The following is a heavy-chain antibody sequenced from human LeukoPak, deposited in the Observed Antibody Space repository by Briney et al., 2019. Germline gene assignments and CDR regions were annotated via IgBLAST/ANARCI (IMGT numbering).Heavy chain of an antibody. CDR3: ARSPFGSITMIENWFDP. D-gene: IGHD3-22*01. V-gene: IGHV4-34*01. CDR2: INHSGST. J-gene: IGHJ5*02. Sequence: SETLSLTCAVYGGSFSGYYRSWIRQPPGKGLEWIGEINHSGSTNYNPSLKSRVTISVDTSKNQFSLKLSSVTAADTAVYYCARSPFGSITMIENWFDPWGQGTLVTVSS. CDR1: GGSFSGYY.